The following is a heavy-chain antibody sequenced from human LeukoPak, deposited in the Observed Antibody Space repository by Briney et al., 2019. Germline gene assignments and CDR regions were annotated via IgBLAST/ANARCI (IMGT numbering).Heavy chain of an antibody. V-gene: IGHV1-3*01. CDR3: AKDRRVYDFWSGLKGGFDY. CDR2: INAGNGNT. J-gene: IGHJ4*02. CDR1: GYTFTSYA. D-gene: IGHD3-3*01. Sequence: EASVKFSCKASGYTFTSYALHWVRQAPGQRLEWMGWINAGNGNTKYSQKFQGRVTITRDTCASTAYMELSSLRSEDTAVYYCAKDRRVYDFWSGLKGGFDYWGQGTLVTVSS.